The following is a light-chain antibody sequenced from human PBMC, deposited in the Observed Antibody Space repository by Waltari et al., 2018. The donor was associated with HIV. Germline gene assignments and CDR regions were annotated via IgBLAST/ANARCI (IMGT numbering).Light chain of an antibody. J-gene: IGKJ4*01. CDR1: RTVFFNSTNQNF. CDR3: QQYFTIGPG. Sequence: DIVMTQSPDSLAVSLGERATVKCRSSRTVFFNSTNQNFLAWYQQKPGQSPKLLFYWASTRASGVPDRFTASGSGTDFSLTISGLQADDVAVYFCQQYFTIGPGFGRGTKLEIK. CDR2: WAS. V-gene: IGKV4-1*01.